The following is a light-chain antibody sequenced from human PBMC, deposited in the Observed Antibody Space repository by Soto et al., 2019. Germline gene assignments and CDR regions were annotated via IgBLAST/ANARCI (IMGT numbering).Light chain of an antibody. Sequence: QSALTQPRSVSGSPGQSVTISCTGTSSDVGGYNYVSWYQQHPGKAPKLMIYDVSKWPSGVPDRFSGSKSGNTASLTISGLQAEDEADSDCCSYAGNSLWVFGGGTKLTVL. CDR1: SSDVGGYNY. CDR2: DVS. J-gene: IGLJ3*02. V-gene: IGLV2-11*01. CDR3: CSYAGNSLWV.